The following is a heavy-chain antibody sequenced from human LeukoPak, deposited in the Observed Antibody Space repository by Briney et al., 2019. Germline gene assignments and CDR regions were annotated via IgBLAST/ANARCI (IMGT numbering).Heavy chain of an antibody. Sequence: GGSLRLSCAASGFTFSSFWMHWVRQAPGKGLVWVSRIKTDGSSTTYADSVKGRFTVSRDNAKNTLYLQMNSLRAEDTAVYFCAREFRKSPTGGWGLGTLVTVSS. CDR1: GFTFSSFW. J-gene: IGHJ4*02. V-gene: IGHV3-74*03. D-gene: IGHD1-14*01. CDR2: IKTDGSST. CDR3: AREFRKSPTGG.